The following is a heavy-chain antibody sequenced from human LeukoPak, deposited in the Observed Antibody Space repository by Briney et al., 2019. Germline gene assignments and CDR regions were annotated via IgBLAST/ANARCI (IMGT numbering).Heavy chain of an antibody. CDR3: AKEGIAAAGTGIPSFDP. Sequence: GGSLRLSCAASGFTFSSYAMSWVRQAPGKGLEWVSAISGSGGSTYYADSVKGRFTISRDDSKNTLYLQMNSLRAEDTAVYYCAKEGIAAAGTGIPSFDPWGQGTLVTVSS. D-gene: IGHD6-13*01. V-gene: IGHV3-23*01. J-gene: IGHJ5*02. CDR1: GFTFSSYA. CDR2: ISGSGGST.